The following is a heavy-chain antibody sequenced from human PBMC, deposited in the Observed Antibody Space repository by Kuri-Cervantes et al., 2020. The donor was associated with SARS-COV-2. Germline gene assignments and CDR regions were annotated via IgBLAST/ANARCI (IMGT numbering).Heavy chain of an antibody. Sequence: ASVKVSCKASGCTFTGYYMHWVRQAPGQGLEWMGWINPNSGGTNYAQKFQGRVTMTRDTSISTAYMELCRLRSDDTAVYCCARVFGYGDYGKNPFDYWGQGTLVTVSS. D-gene: IGHD4-17*01. CDR2: INPNSGGT. J-gene: IGHJ4*02. CDR3: ARVFGYGDYGKNPFDY. V-gene: IGHV1-2*02. CDR1: GCTFTGYY.